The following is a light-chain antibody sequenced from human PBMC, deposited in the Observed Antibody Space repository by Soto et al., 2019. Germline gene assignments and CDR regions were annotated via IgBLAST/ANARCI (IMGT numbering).Light chain of an antibody. J-gene: IGKJ2*01. CDR1: QGISSY. CDR2: AAS. Sequence: AIRMTQSPSSFSASTGDRVTITCRASQGISSYLAWYQQKPGKAPKLLIYAASTLQSGVPSRFSGSGSGTDFTLTISSLQSEDFAIYYCQQYYSYPYTFGRGTKLEIK. V-gene: IGKV1-8*01. CDR3: QQYYSYPYT.